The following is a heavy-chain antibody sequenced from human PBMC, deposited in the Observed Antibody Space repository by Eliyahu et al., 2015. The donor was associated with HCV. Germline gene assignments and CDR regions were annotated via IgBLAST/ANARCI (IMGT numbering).Heavy chain of an antibody. CDR1: GYXFTSYX. CDR2: IYPGDSDT. Sequence: EVQLVQSGAEVKKPGESLXIXCKXSGYXFTSYXIGXVRQMPGKGLEWMGIIYPGDSDTRYSPSFQGQVTISADKPISTAYLQWSSLKASDTAMYYCARHGDNGDYSDYWGQGTLVTVSS. CDR3: ARHGDNGDYSDY. J-gene: IGHJ4*02. D-gene: IGHD4-17*01. V-gene: IGHV5-51*01.